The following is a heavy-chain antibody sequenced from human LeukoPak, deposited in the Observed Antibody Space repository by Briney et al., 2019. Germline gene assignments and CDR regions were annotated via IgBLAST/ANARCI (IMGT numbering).Heavy chain of an antibody. CDR1: GYTSTGYY. CDR3: HGYSYGKFDY. CDR2: INPNSGGT. Sequence: ASVKVSCKASGYTSTGYYMHWVRQAPGQGLEWMGWINPNSGGTNCAQKFQGRVTMTGDTSISTAYMELSRLRSDDTAVYYCHGYSYGKFDYWGQGTLVTVSS. V-gene: IGHV1-2*02. J-gene: IGHJ4*02. D-gene: IGHD5-18*01.